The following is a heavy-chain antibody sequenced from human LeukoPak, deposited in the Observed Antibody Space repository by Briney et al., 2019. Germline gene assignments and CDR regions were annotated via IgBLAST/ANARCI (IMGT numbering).Heavy chain of an antibody. V-gene: IGHV3-30*02. D-gene: IGHD5-12*01. CDR2: IRYDGSNK. CDR3: AKDFAQWLRLGYMDV. CDR1: GFTFSSYG. J-gene: IGHJ6*03. Sequence: GGSLRLSCAASGFTFSSYGMHWVRQAPGKGLEWVAFIRYDGSNKYYADSVKGRFTISRDNSKNTLYLQMNSLRAEDTAVYYCAKDFAQWLRLGYMDVWGKGTAVTVSS.